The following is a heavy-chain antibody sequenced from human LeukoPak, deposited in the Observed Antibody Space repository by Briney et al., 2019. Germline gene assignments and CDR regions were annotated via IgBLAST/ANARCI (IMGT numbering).Heavy chain of an antibody. J-gene: IGHJ4*02. Sequence: GASVKVSCKASGGTFSSYAIGWVRQAPGQGLEWMGGIIPIFGTANYAQKFQGRVTITADESTSTAYMELSSLRSEDTAVYYCARVGRGPVDYWGQGTLVTVSS. CDR2: IIPIFGTA. V-gene: IGHV1-69*13. CDR3: ARVGRGPVDY. CDR1: GGTFSSYA.